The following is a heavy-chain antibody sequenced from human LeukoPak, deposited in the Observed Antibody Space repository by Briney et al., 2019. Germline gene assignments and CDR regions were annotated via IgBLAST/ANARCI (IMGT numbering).Heavy chain of an antibody. Sequence: GGSLRLSCAASGFIFSDYTLNWVRQAPGKGLEWVSFITTTSAYIYYADSVKGRFTISRDNAKNSLYLQMNSLRADDTAVCYCARDIVHGDYVSAYWGQGTLVTVSS. D-gene: IGHD4-17*01. CDR2: ITTTSAYI. CDR1: GFIFSDYT. CDR3: ARDIVHGDYVSAY. V-gene: IGHV3-21*01. J-gene: IGHJ4*02.